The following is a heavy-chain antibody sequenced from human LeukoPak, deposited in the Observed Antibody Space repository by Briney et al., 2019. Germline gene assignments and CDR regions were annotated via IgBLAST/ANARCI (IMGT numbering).Heavy chain of an antibody. J-gene: IGHJ4*02. V-gene: IGHV4-34*01. CDR1: GGSFSGYY. CDR3: ARNYNYGRDCFDS. Sequence: KPSETLSLSCAVYGGSFSGYYLNWIRQPPGKGLEWIGEINRGGSTNYNPSLKSRITISFDTSKNQFSLKLTSVTAADTPVYYCARNYNYGRDCFDSWGQGILVTVSS. D-gene: IGHD3-10*01. CDR2: INRGGST.